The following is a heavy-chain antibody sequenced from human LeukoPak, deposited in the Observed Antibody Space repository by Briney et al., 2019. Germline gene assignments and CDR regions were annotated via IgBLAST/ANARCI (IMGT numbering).Heavy chain of an antibody. V-gene: IGHV1-8*01. J-gene: IGHJ4*02. Sequence: AASVKVSCKASGYTFTSYDINWVRQATGQGLEWMGWMSPNSGDTGYAQKFQGRVTMTEDTSTDTAYMELSSLRSEDTAVFYCATDRGSVLRFLEWLSHWGQGTLVTVSS. CDR1: GYTFTSYD. CDR3: ATDRGSVLRFLEWLSH. D-gene: IGHD3-3*01. CDR2: MSPNSGDT.